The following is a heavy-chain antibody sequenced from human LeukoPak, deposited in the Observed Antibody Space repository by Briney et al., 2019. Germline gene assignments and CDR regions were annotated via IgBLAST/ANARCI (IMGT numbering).Heavy chain of an antibody. CDR2: ISAYNGNT. CDR3: ARDLKDFKAAADDYYFDY. V-gene: IGHV1-18*01. D-gene: IGHD6-25*01. CDR1: GYTFTSNG. J-gene: IGHJ4*02. Sequence: ASVKVSCKASGYTFTSNGISWLRQAPGQGLEWMGWISAYNGNTNYAQKLQGRVTMTTDTSTSTAYMELRSLRSDDTAVYYCARDLKDFKAAADDYYFDYWGQGTLVTVSS.